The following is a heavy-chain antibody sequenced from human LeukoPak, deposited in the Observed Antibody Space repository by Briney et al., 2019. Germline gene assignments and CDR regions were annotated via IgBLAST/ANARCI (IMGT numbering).Heavy chain of an antibody. Sequence: SETLSLTXTVSGGSISSGDYYWSWIRQPPGKGLEWIGYIYYSGSTYYNPSLKSRVTISVDTSKNQFSLKLSSVTAADTAVYYCARVFPRSWYLNWGQGTLVTVSS. CDR2: IYYSGST. CDR3: ARVFPRSWYLN. V-gene: IGHV4-30-4*08. J-gene: IGHJ4*02. D-gene: IGHD6-13*01. CDR1: GGSISSGDYY.